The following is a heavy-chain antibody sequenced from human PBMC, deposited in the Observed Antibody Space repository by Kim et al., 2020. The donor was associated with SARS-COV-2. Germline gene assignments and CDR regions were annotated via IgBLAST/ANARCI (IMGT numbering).Heavy chain of an antibody. J-gene: IGHJ3*02. CDR2: ISSSGSTI. V-gene: IGHV3-11*01. CDR1: RFTFSDYY. CDR3: ASSLLRFLEWSEAIDAFDI. D-gene: IGHD3-3*01. Sequence: GGSLRLSCAASRFTFSDYYMSWIRQAPGKGLEWVSYISSSGSTIYYADSVKGRFTISRDNTKNSLYLQMNSLRAEDTAVYYCASSLLRFLEWSEAIDAFDIWAKGQWSPSLQ.